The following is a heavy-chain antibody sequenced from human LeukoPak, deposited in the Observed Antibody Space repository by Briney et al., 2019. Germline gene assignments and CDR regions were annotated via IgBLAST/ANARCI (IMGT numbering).Heavy chain of an antibody. V-gene: IGHV2-5*02. Sequence: SGPTLVNPTQTLTLTCTFSGFSLSTRGMGVGWIRQPPGKALEWLGIIYWDDDKRYSPSLKSRLTIAKDTSKNQVVLTMTNMDPVDTATYYCAHRLDLGQQLNLFDYWGQGTLVTVSS. D-gene: IGHD6-13*01. CDR1: GFSLSTRGMG. CDR3: AHRLDLGQQLNLFDY. J-gene: IGHJ4*02. CDR2: IYWDDDK.